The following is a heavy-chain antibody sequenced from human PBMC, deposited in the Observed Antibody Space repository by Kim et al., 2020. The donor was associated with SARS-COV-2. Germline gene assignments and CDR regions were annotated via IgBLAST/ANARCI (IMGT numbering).Heavy chain of an antibody. CDR3: ARRGTERTIDY. V-gene: IGHV4-39*01. Sequence: SETLSLTCTVSGGSISSSSYYWGWIRQPPGKGLEWIGSIYYSGSTYYNPSLKSRVTISVDTSKNQFSLKLSSVTAADTAVYYCARRGTERTIDYWGQGTLVTVSS. CDR1: GGSISSSSYY. J-gene: IGHJ4*02. CDR2: IYYSGST. D-gene: IGHD1-1*01.